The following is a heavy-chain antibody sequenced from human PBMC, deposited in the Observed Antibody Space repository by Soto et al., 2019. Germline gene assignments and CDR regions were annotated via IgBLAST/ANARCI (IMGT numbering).Heavy chain of an antibody. Sequence: GGSLRLSCAASGFTFSSYAMHWVRQAPGKGLEWVAVISYDGSNKYYADSVKGRFTISRDNSKNTLYLQMNSLRAEDTAVYYCARGYCSSTSCAHIDYWGQGTLVTVSS. J-gene: IGHJ4*02. V-gene: IGHV3-30-3*01. D-gene: IGHD2-2*01. CDR3: ARGYCSSTSCAHIDY. CDR1: GFTFSSYA. CDR2: ISYDGSNK.